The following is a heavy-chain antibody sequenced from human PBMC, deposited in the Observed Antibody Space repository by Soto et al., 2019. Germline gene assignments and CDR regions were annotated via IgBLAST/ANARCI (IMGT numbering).Heavy chain of an antibody. CDR1: GFTVSSNY. Sequence: PGGSMRLSCAASGFTVSSNYMSWVRQAPGKGLEWVSVIYSGGSTYYADSVKGRFTISRDNSKNTLYLQMNSLRAEDTAVYYCARDNPMATFDYWGQGTLVTVSS. J-gene: IGHJ4*02. V-gene: IGHV3-66*01. CDR3: ARDNPMATFDY. CDR2: IYSGGST. D-gene: IGHD5-18*01.